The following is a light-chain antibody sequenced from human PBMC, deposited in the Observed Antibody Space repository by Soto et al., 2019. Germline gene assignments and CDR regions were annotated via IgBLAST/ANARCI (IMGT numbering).Light chain of an antibody. Sequence: DIVMTQSPDSLAVSLGERATINCKSSQSVLYSSNNKNYLAWYQQKPGQPPKLLIYWASTRESGVPDRFTGSGSGTDFTLTISNLQAEDAAVYYCQQYYTTPLTFGQGTKVDIK. J-gene: IGKJ1*01. CDR1: QSVLYSSNNKNY. CDR3: QQYYTTPLT. V-gene: IGKV4-1*01. CDR2: WAS.